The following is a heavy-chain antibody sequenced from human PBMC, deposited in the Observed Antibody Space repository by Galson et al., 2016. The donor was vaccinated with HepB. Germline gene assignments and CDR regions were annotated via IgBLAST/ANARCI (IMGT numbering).Heavy chain of an antibody. CDR2: ISSSSGYI. J-gene: IGHJ6*02. CDR1: GFTFSSYS. CDR3: ATNPYDILTGSPCYYYYGMDV. V-gene: IGHV3-21*01. D-gene: IGHD3-9*01. Sequence: SLRLSCAASGFTFSSYSMTWVRQAPGKGLEWVSSISSSSGYIYYADSVKGRFTISRDNAKNSLYLQMNSLRAQDTAVYYCATNPYDILTGSPCYYYYGMDVWGQGTTVTVSS.